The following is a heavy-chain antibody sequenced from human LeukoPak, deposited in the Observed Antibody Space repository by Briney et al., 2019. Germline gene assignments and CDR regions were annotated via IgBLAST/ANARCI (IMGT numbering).Heavy chain of an antibody. V-gene: IGHV1-69*13. Sequence: ASVKVSCKASGGTFSSYAISWVRQAPGQGLEWMGGFIPIFGTANYAQKFQGRVTITADESTSTAYMELSSLRSEDTAVYYCARDRMDIVVVPGSAPFDPWGQGTLVTVSS. J-gene: IGHJ5*02. CDR3: ARDRMDIVVVPGSAPFDP. CDR1: GGTFSSYA. D-gene: IGHD2-2*03. CDR2: FIPIFGTA.